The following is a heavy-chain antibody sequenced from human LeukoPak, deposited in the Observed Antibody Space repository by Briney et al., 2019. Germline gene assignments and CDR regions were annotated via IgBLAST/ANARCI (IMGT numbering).Heavy chain of an antibody. D-gene: IGHD3-3*01. CDR2: ISYDGSNI. CDR1: GFTFSSYG. Sequence: GGSLRLSCAASGFTFSSYGMHWVRQAPGKGLDWVAVISYDGSNIYYADFVKGRFTISRDNAKNSLYLQMNSLRAEDTAVYYCASKRFWGQGTLVTVSS. CDR3: ASKRF. V-gene: IGHV3-30*03. J-gene: IGHJ4*02.